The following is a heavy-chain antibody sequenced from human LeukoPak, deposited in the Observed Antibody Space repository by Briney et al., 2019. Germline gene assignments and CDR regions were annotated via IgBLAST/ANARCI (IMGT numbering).Heavy chain of an antibody. J-gene: IGHJ6*03. CDR2: ISGSGGST. CDR1: GFTFSSYV. V-gene: IGHV3-23*01. CDR3: AKAGVVGATTYYYYMDV. Sequence: GRSLRLSCAASGFTFSSYVMHWVRQAPGKGLEWVSAISGSGGSTYYADSVKGRFTISRDNSKNTLYLQMNSLRAEDTAVYYCAKAGVVGATTYYYYMDVWGKGTTVTVSS. D-gene: IGHD1-26*01.